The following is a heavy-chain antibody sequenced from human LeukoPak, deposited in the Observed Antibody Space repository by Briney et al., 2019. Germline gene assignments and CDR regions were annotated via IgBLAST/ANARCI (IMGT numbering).Heavy chain of an antibody. Sequence: GRSLRLSCAASGFTFSSYAMSWVRQAPGKGLEWVSGIGAGGTFTYYADSVKGRFTISRDNSKNTLYLQMNSLRAEDTAVYYCAKDFYGSGINWLDPWGQGTLVTVSS. J-gene: IGHJ5*02. CDR1: GFTFSSYA. V-gene: IGHV3-23*01. D-gene: IGHD3-10*01. CDR3: AKDFYGSGINWLDP. CDR2: IGAGGTFT.